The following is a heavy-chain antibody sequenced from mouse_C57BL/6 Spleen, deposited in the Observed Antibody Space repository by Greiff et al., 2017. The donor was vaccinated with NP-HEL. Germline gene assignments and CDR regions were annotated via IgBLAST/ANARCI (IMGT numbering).Heavy chain of an antibody. D-gene: IGHD1-1*01. CDR1: GYTFTDYY. V-gene: IGHV1-26*01. CDR2: INPNNGGT. J-gene: IGHJ2*01. CDR3: ARGGITTVVDY. Sequence: VQLQQSGPELVKPGASVKLSCKASGYTFTDYYMNWVKQSHGKSLEWIGDINPNNGGTSYNQKFKGKATLTVDKSSSTAYMELRSLTSEDSAVYYCARGGITTVVDYWGQGTTLTVSS.